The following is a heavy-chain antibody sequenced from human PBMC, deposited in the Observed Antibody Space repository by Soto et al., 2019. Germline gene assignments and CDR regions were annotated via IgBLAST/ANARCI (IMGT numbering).Heavy chain of an antibody. D-gene: IGHD3-10*01. V-gene: IGHV3-7*01. CDR1: GFTFSSYW. J-gene: IGHJ5*02. CDR3: ARVRDRTLWFGELRHWFDP. CDR2: IKQDGSEK. Sequence: GGSLRLSCAASGFTFSSYWMSWVRQAPGKGLEWVANIKQDGSEKYYVDSVKGRFTISRDNAKNSLYLQMNSLRAEDTAVYYCARVRDRTLWFGELRHWFDPWGQGTLVTVS.